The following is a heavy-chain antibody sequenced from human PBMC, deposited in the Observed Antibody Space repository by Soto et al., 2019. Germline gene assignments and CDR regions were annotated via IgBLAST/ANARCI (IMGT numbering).Heavy chain of an antibody. Sequence: KPSETLSLTCTVSNDSITTYYWSWIRQAPGKGLEWIGYVKYTGSTNYSPSLKSRVTISVDTSKNQFSLKLNSVTAADTAVYYCARDRASGSHAMTNWFDPWGQGTLVTVSS. J-gene: IGHJ5*02. CDR2: VKYTGST. CDR1: NDSITTYY. D-gene: IGHD1-26*01. V-gene: IGHV4-59*01. CDR3: ARDRASGSHAMTNWFDP.